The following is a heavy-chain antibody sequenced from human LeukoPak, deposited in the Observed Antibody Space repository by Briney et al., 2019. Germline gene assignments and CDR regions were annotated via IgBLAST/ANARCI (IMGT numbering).Heavy chain of an antibody. CDR1: GFTFSSYA. CDR2: ISYDGSNK. V-gene: IGHV3-30-3*01. J-gene: IGHJ4*02. Sequence: GGSLRLSCAASGFTFSSYAMHWVRQAPGKGLEWVAVISYDGSNKYYADSVKGRFTISRDNSKNTLYLQMNSLRAEDTAVYYCARDPQYYYDSSGTDYWGQGTLVTVSS. D-gene: IGHD3-22*01. CDR3: ARDPQYYYDSSGTDY.